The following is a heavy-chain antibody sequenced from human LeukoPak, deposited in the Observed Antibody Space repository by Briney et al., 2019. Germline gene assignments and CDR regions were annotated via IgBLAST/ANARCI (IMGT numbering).Heavy chain of an antibody. Sequence: ASVKVSCKASGYTFTNYYIQWVRQAPGQGLEWMGIINPSDGSTGYAQKFQGRVTVTRDTSPSTVYMELSSLRSEDTAVYYCARPLAPVMLNAFDIWGQGTMVTVSS. CDR3: ARPLAPVMLNAFDI. D-gene: IGHD2-8*01. CDR1: GYTFTNYY. V-gene: IGHV1-46*01. CDR2: INPSDGST. J-gene: IGHJ3*02.